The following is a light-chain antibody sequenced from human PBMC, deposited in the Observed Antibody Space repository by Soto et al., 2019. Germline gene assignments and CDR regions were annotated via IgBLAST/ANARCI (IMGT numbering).Light chain of an antibody. J-gene: IGKJ1*01. V-gene: IGKV1-9*01. CDR1: QDIAIY. CDR3: QQSYSTPWT. Sequence: IQLTQSPSSLSASVGDRVTITCRASQDIAIYLAWYQQKPGKAPKLLIYAASSLDSGVPSRFSGSGSGTEFTLTISSLQPDDFATYYCQQSYSTPWTFGQGTKVDIK. CDR2: AAS.